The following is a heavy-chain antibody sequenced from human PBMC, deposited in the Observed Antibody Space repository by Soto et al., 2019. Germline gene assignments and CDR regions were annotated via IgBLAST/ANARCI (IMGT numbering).Heavy chain of an antibody. D-gene: IGHD3-10*01. J-gene: IGHJ4*02. V-gene: IGHV1-69*02. CDR1: GDTFSFYT. CDR3: ATAYGSGSSPFDS. CDR2: VNPILAMS. Sequence: QVQLVQSGAEVKKPGSSVKVSCKASGDTFSFYTLNWVRQAPGQGFEWVGRVNPILAMSSSAHKFQGRVSXSXDXXRGTASMELRSMRFDDTAVYYCATAYGSGSSPFDSWGQGTLVTVSS.